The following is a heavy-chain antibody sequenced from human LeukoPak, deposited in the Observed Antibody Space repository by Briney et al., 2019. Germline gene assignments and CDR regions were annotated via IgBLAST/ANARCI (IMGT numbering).Heavy chain of an antibody. J-gene: IGHJ4*02. CDR3: ARDWRWLGRVPPAYYFDY. CDR2: IRYDGSNK. CDR1: GFTFSSYG. D-gene: IGHD6-19*01. V-gene: IGHV3-30*02. Sequence: GGSLKLSCAASGFTFSSYGMHWVRQAPGKGLEWVAFIRYDGSNKYYADSVKGRFTISRDNSKNTLYLQMNSLRAEDTAVYYCARDWRWLGRVPPAYYFDYWGQGTLVTVSS.